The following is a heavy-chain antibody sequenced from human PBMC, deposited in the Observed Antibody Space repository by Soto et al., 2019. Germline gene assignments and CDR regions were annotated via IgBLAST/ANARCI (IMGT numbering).Heavy chain of an antibody. D-gene: IGHD6-6*01. CDR3: ARGSFSSPQLFDY. CDR2: ISTGGST. CDR1: GFTFSDHY. V-gene: IGHV3-11*01. Sequence: GGSLRLSCAASGFTFSDHYMTWIRQAAGKGLEWVSYISTGGSTMYAASVKGRFSISRDNAKTSLYLQMNILRAEDTAVYYCARGSFSSPQLFDYWGQGTLVTVSS. J-gene: IGHJ4*02.